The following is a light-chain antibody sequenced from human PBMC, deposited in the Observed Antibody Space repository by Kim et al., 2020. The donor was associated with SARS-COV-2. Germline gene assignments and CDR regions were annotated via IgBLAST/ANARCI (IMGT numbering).Light chain of an antibody. CDR1: QSVANK. CDR3: QHYNNWPPET. J-gene: IGKJ2*01. CDR2: GAS. Sequence: IVMTQSPATLSVSPGERATLSCRASQSVANKLAWYQQKPGQAPRLLIYGASTRATGVPARFSGSGSGTDFTLIISSLQSEDFAVYYCQHYNNWPPETFGQGTKLEIK. V-gene: IGKV3-15*01.